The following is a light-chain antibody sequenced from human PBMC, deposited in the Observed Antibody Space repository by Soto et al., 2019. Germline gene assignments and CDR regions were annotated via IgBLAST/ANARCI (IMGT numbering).Light chain of an antibody. CDR3: QQYSDWTPT. CDR2: GAS. CDR1: QSVPNSR. J-gene: IGKJ1*01. Sequence: EIVMTQSPATLSVSPGERATLSCRASQSVPNSRLAWYQQKPGQAPRLLINGASTRETGIPARFSGSGSGTEFSLTISSLQSEDFAVYYCQQYSDWTPTFGQGTKVDIK. V-gene: IGKV3-15*01.